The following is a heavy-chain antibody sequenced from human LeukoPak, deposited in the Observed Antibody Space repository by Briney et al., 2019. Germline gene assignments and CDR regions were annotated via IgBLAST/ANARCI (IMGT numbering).Heavy chain of an antibody. Sequence: LGGSLRLSCAASGFTFSSYAMSWVRQAPGKGLEWVANIKQDGSEKYYVDSVKGRFTISRDNAKNSLYLQMNSLRAEDTAVYYCARGVIYSSGWYYFDYWGQGTLVTVSS. V-gene: IGHV3-7*01. CDR2: IKQDGSEK. J-gene: IGHJ4*02. D-gene: IGHD6-19*01. CDR1: GFTFSSYA. CDR3: ARGVIYSSGWYYFDY.